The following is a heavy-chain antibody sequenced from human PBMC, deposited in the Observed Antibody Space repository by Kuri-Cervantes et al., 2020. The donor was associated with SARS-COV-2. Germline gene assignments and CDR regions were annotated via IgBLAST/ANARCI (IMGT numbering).Heavy chain of an antibody. D-gene: IGHD6-13*01. CDR2: INPNSGGT. CDR3: ARDNFWGWQQLDL. V-gene: IGHV1-2*02. CDR1: GYTFTGYY. Sequence: ASVKVSCKASGYTFTGYYMHWVRQAPGQGLEWMGWINPNSGGTNYAQKFQGRVTMTRDTSISTAYMELSSLRSEDTAVYYCARDNFWGWQQLDLWGQGTLVTVSS. J-gene: IGHJ5*02.